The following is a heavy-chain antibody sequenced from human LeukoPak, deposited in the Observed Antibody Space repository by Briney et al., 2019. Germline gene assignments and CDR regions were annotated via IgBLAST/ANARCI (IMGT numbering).Heavy chain of an antibody. D-gene: IGHD1-26*01. CDR2: ISGSGYIT. CDR1: GFTFSGYA. V-gene: IGHV3-23*01. CDR3: AKDEGSYGGYYFDY. J-gene: IGHJ4*02. Sequence: GGSLRLSCGASGFTFSGYAMSWVRQAPGKGLEWVSTISGSGYITYYTDSVKGRFTISRDNSKNTLYLQMNSLRAEDTAVYYCAKDEGSYGGYYFDYWGQGTLVTVSS.